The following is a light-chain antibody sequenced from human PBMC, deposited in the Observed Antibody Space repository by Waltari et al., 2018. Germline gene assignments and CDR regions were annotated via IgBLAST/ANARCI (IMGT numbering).Light chain of an antibody. CDR3: QHYYDNPFT. Sequence: QMTQSPSPLSASVGDRVTISCRASQNIYSNLAWYQQKPGKAPKLLIYAASSSQSGVLSRFSGSGSGRDFTLTISSLQPEDSAAYYCQHYYDNPFTFGPGTKLDIE. J-gene: IGKJ3*01. V-gene: IGKV1-6*01. CDR2: AAS. CDR1: QNIYSN.